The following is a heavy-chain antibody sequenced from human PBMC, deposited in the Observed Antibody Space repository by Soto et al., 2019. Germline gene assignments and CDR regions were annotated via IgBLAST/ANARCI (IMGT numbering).Heavy chain of an antibody. V-gene: IGHV4-4*02. D-gene: IGHD6-19*01. CDR1: GGSINSPNW. CDR3: GRAYSSGSPIDS. CDR2: IHHSGSS. Sequence: QVQLQELGPGLVKPSGTLSLTCAVSGGSINSPNWWNWVRQPPGKGLEWIGEIHHSGSSNYNPSLKRRLTLSVDKSKNELSLKLNSVTAADTAVYYCGRAYSSGSPIDSWGQGTLVTVSS. J-gene: IGHJ4*02.